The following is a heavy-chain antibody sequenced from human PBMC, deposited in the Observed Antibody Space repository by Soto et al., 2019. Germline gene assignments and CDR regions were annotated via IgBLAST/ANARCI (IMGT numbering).Heavy chain of an antibody. D-gene: IGHD3-10*01. J-gene: IGHJ6*03. Sequence: GASVKVSCKASGYTFTSYDINWVRQATGQGLEWMGWMNPNSGNTGYAQKFQGRVTMTRNTSISTAYMELSSLRSEDTAVYYCARENVLLGTTTQDYYYYYMDVWGKGTTVTVSS. V-gene: IGHV1-8*01. CDR1: GYTFTSYD. CDR2: MNPNSGNT. CDR3: ARENVLLGTTTQDYYYYYMDV.